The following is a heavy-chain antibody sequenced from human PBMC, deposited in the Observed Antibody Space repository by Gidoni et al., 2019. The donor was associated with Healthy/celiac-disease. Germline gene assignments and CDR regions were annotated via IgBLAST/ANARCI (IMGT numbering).Heavy chain of an antibody. CDR1: GYTFTSYD. CDR2: MNPNSGNT. Sequence: QVQLVQSGAEVKKPGASVTVSCKASGYTFTSYDINWVRQATGQGLEWMGWMNPNSGNTGYAQKFQGRVTMTRNTSISTAYMELSSLRSEDTAVYYCAREGSSGYVGYYYYYGLDVWGQGTTVTVSS. V-gene: IGHV1-8*01. CDR3: AREGSSGYVGYYYYYGLDV. D-gene: IGHD5-12*01. J-gene: IGHJ6*02.